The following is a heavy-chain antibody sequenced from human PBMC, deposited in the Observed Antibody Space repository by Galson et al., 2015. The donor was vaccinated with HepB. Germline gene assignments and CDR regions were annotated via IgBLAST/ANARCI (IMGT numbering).Heavy chain of an antibody. D-gene: IGHD3-3*01. CDR3: AKERPPRRLKLGEFDP. CDR1: GFTFSSYA. V-gene: IGHV3-23*01. J-gene: IGHJ5*02. CDR2: ISGSGGST. Sequence: SLRLSCAASGFTFSSYAMSWVRQAPGKGLEWVSAISGSGGSTYYAAPVKGRFTISRDKSKTTMYLQMNSLRAEDPAVYCCAKERPPRRLKLGEFDPWAREPWSPSPQ.